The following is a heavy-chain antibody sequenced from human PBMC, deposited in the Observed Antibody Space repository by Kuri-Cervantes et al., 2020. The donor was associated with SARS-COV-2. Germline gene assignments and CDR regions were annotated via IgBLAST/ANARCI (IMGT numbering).Heavy chain of an antibody. CDR3: ARVHSYGPQDYYYYGMDV. Sequence: GGSLRLSCAASGFTFSSYSMNWVRQAPGKGLEWVSSISSSGSYIYYADSVKGRFTISRDNAKNSLYLQMNSLRAEDTAVYYCARVHSYGPQDYYYYGMDVWGQGTTVTVSS. D-gene: IGHD5-18*01. V-gene: IGHV3-21*01. CDR2: ISSSGSYI. CDR1: GFTFSSYS. J-gene: IGHJ6*02.